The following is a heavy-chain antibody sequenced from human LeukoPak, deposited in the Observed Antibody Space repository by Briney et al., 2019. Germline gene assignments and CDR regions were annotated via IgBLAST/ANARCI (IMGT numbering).Heavy chain of an antibody. J-gene: IGHJ4*02. D-gene: IGHD1-26*01. CDR3: AKGLMGATPYYFDY. V-gene: IGHV3-74*01. CDR1: GFTFTRYW. Sequence: PGGSLRLSCAASGFTFTRYWMHWVRQAPGKGLVWVSRINTDGSSTTYADSVKGRFTISRDNAKNTLYLQMNSLRADDTAVYYCAKGLMGATPYYFDYWGQGTLVTVSS. CDR2: INTDGSST.